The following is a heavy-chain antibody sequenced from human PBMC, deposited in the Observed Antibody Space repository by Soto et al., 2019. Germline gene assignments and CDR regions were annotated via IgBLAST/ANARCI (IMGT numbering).Heavy chain of an antibody. CDR3: ARTYYDFWSGYYTGVYGMDV. Sequence: PSETLSLTCTVSGGSISSSSYYWGWIRQPPGKGPEWIGSIYYSGSTYYNPSLKSRVTISVDTSKNQFSLKLSSVTAADTAVYYCARTYYDFWSGYYTGVYGMDVWGQGTTVTVSS. CDR2: IYYSGST. D-gene: IGHD3-3*01. V-gene: IGHV4-39*01. CDR1: GGSISSSSYY. J-gene: IGHJ6*02.